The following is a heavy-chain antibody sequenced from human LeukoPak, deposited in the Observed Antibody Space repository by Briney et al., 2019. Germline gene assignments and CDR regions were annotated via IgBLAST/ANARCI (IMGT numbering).Heavy chain of an antibody. V-gene: IGHV4-34*01. J-gene: IGHJ4*02. CDR1: GGSFSGYS. CDR2: INHSGST. D-gene: IGHD5-18*01. CDR3: ASRGYSYGYKQDY. Sequence: PSETLSLTCAVYGGSFSGYSWSWIRQPPGKGLEWIGEINHSGSTNYNPSLKSRVTISVDTSKNQFSLKLSSVTAADTAVYYCASRGYSYGYKQDYWGQGTLVTVSS.